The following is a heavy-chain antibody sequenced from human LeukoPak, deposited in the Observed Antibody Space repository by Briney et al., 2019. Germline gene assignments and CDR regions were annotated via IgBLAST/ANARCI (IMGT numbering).Heavy chain of an antibody. V-gene: IGHV1-69*05. D-gene: IGHD1-26*01. CDR1: GGTFSSYA. CDR3: ARDLNFVGATGRVY. J-gene: IGHJ4*02. CDR2: IIPIFGTA. Sequence: SVKVSCKASGGTFSSYAISWVRQAPGQGLEWMGGIIPIFGTANYAQKFQGRVTITTDESTSTAYMELSSLGPEDPAVYYCARDLNFVGATGRVYWGQGTLVTVSS.